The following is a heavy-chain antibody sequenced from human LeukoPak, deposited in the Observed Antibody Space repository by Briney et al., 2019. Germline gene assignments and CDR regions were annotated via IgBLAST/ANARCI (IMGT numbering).Heavy chain of an antibody. D-gene: IGHD3-22*01. J-gene: IGHJ4*02. CDR2: ISGSGTTI. CDR3: AAYDSSGYVDY. Sequence: GGSLRLSCAASGFTFSNYYLSWIRQAPGKGLEWVSYISGSGTTIYYADSVKGRFTISRDNAKNSLYLQMSSLRDEDTAVYFCAAYDSSGYVDYWGQGTLVTVSS. V-gene: IGHV3-11*01. CDR1: GFTFSNYY.